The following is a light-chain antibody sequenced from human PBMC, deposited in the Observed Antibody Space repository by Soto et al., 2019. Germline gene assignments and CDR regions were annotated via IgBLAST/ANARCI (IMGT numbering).Light chain of an antibody. V-gene: IGKV1-39*01. CDR2: GAS. CDR1: QHSKIY. CDR3: QQSYRSPYT. J-gene: IGKJ2*01. Sequence: IQLTQSASSLTAAVGDRVTVTCRASQHSKIYLNWYQQKPGKAPTLLIYGASSLQSGVPSRFSGGGSRSDFTLPISSLQAEDFATYYCQQSYRSPYTFGQGTRPEI.